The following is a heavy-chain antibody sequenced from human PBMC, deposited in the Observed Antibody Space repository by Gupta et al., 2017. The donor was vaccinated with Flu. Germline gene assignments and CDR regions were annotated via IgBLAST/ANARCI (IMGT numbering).Heavy chain of an antibody. J-gene: IGHJ5*02. V-gene: IGHV3-7*01. D-gene: IGHD2-2*01. Sequence: YWMTWIRQTPGKGLEWVAKMNTDGNQVHYGEAVKGRFAISRDIDENSLFLQMNRLKVDDTAMYYCARGVPDSSYRWLDPWGQGTLVNVSS. CDR2: MNTDGNQV. CDR1: YW. CDR3: ARGVPDSSYRWLDP.